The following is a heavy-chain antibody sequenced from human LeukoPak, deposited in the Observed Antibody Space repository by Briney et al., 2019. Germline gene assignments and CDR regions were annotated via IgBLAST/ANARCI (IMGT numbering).Heavy chain of an antibody. Sequence: GGSLRLSCAAPGFTFSYYWMSWVRQAPGRGLEWVANLNQDGSEKHYVDSVKGRFTISTDNAKNSLYLQMNSLRAEDTAVYYCAREECFGSRCYSSNPTWYFYYMDVWGKGTTVTVSS. J-gene: IGHJ6*03. CDR1: GFTFSYYW. V-gene: IGHV3-7*01. CDR3: AREECFGSRCYSSNPTWYFYYMDV. CDR2: LNQDGSEK. D-gene: IGHD2-15*01.